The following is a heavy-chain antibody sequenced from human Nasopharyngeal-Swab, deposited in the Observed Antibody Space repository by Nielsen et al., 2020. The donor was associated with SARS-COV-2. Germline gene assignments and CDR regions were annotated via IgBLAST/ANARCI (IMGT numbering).Heavy chain of an antibody. D-gene: IGHD1-1*01. CDR3: ARAVDDHEG. Sequence: VRQAPRKGLEWVANINTDGRGEYYLDSVKGRFTISRDNAKNSVFLQMDSLSAEDTVIYYCARAVDDHEGWGQGTLVTVSS. CDR2: INTDGRGE. J-gene: IGHJ4*02. V-gene: IGHV3-7*01.